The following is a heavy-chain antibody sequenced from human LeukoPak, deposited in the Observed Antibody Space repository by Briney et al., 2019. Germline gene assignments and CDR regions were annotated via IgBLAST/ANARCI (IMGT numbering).Heavy chain of an antibody. Sequence: SETLSLTCAVYGGSFSGYYWSWIRQPPGKGLEWIGEINHSGSTNYNPSLKSRVTISVDTSKNQFPLKLSSVTAADTAVYYCARQFDFWSGYLPNNWFDPWGQGTLVTVSS. J-gene: IGHJ5*02. CDR1: GGSFSGYY. CDR2: INHSGST. V-gene: IGHV4-34*01. D-gene: IGHD3-3*01. CDR3: ARQFDFWSGYLPNNWFDP.